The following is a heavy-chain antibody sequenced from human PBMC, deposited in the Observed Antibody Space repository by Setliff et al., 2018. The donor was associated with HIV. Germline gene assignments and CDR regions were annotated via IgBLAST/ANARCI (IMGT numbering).Heavy chain of an antibody. V-gene: IGHV3-21*01. D-gene: IGHD3-22*01. J-gene: IGHJ4*02. Sequence: GVLRLSCAASGFTFSSYGMHWVRQAPGKGLEWVSSISSGSTYIYYADSLKGRFTISRDNAKNSLYLQMHSLRVEDTAVYYCYGYYDRTGYPYFDYWGQGTLVTVSS. CDR1: GFTFSSYG. CDR2: ISSGSTYI. CDR3: YGYYDRTGYPYFDY.